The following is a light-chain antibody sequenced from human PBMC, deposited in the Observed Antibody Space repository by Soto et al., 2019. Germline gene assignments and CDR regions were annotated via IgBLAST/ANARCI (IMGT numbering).Light chain of an antibody. CDR1: VSDIGAYNY. V-gene: IGLV2-14*01. CDR3: SSFTTSYFYV. J-gene: IGLJ1*01. Sequence: QSALAQPSSVCGSPGQSYTISCTGSVSDIGAYNYVSWYQQHPGKAPKLLIHGVTRRPSGVSSRFSASKSAYTASLTISGLQAEDEANYYCSSFTTSYFYVFGPGTTVTVL. CDR2: GVT.